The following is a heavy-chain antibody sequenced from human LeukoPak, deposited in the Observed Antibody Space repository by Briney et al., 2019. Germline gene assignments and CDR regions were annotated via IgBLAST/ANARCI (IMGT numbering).Heavy chain of an antibody. CDR1: GGSISSYY. CDR3: ARTMEGYCSGGSCYQHSYYMDV. V-gene: IGHV4-59*01. CDR2: IYYSGST. J-gene: IGHJ6*03. Sequence: PSETLSLTCTVSGGSISSYYWSWIRQPPGKGLEWIGYIYYSGSTNYNPSLKSRVTISVDTSKNQFSLKLTSVTAADTAVYYCARTMEGYCSGGSCYQHSYYMDVWGKGTTVTVSS. D-gene: IGHD2-15*01.